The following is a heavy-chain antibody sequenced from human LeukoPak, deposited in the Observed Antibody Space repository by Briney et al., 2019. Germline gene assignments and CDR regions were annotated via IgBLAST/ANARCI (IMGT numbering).Heavy chain of an antibody. CDR2: IYHSGST. CDR1: GGSISSGGYY. CDR3: ARQIGMTYYDILTGYWDI. V-gene: IGHV4-30-2*01. J-gene: IGHJ3*02. Sequence: SQTLSLTCTVSGGSISSGGYYWSWIRQPPGKGLEWIGYIYHSGSTYYNPSLKSRVTISVDRSKNQFSLKLSSVTAADTAVYYCARQIGMTYYDILTGYWDIWGQGTMVTVSS. D-gene: IGHD3-9*01.